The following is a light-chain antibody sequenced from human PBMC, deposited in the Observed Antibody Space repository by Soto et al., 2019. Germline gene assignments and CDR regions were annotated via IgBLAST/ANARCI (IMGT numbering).Light chain of an antibody. V-gene: IGKV3-15*01. Sequence: EIVMTQSQATLSVSPGERVTLSCRASQTVRNNYLAWYQQKPGQAPRLLIYGASTRATGIPARFSGSGSGTEFTLTISSLQSEDFAVYYCQQYNNWPTFGQGTKVDIK. CDR1: QTVRNN. J-gene: IGKJ1*01. CDR2: GAS. CDR3: QQYNNWPT.